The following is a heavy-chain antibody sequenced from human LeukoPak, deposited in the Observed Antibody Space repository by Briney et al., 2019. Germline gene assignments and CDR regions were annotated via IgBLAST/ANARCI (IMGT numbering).Heavy chain of an antibody. CDR2: INQDGSKK. CDR1: GFTFSSYG. D-gene: IGHD6-13*01. V-gene: IGHV3-7*04. CDR3: ARAVAAADSY. Sequence: GGSLRLSCATSGFTFSSYGMHWVRQAPGKGLEWVANINQDGSKKYYVDSVKGRFTISRDNVKNSVYLQMNSLRAEDTAVYSCARAVAAADSYWGRGTLVTVSS. J-gene: IGHJ4*02.